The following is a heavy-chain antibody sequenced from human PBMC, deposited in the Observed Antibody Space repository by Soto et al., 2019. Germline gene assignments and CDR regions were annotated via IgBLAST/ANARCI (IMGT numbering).Heavy chain of an antibody. J-gene: IGHJ4*02. CDR1: GGSMSSYY. Sequence: SETLSLTRTVSGGSMSSYYWSWIRQPPGKGLEWIGYIYYSGSTDYNPSLKSRVTISVDTSKNQFSLKLSSVTAADTAVYYCARDGLGYCSGGSCYEGGFDYWGQGTLVTVSS. D-gene: IGHD2-15*01. V-gene: IGHV4-59*01. CDR2: IYYSGST. CDR3: ARDGLGYCSGGSCYEGGFDY.